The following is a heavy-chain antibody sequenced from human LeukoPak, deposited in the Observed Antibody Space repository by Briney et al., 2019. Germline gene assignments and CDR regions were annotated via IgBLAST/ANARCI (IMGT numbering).Heavy chain of an antibody. CDR2: MNPNSGNT. D-gene: IGHD3-10*01. V-gene: IGHV1-8*01. CDR1: GYTFTSYD. CDR3: ARDRRYYGSGSLDY. Sequence: ASVKVSCKASGYTFTSYDINWVRQATGQGLEWMGWMNPNSGNTGYAQKFQGRVTMTRNTSISTAYMELSSLRSEDTAVYYCARDRRYYGSGSLDYWGQGTLVTVSS. J-gene: IGHJ4*02.